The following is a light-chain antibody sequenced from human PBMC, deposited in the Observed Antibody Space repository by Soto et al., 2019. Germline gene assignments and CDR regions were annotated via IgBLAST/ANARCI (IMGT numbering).Light chain of an antibody. V-gene: IGKV3-20*01. J-gene: IGKJ1*01. CDR3: QQYGTSLWT. CDR1: QSVSSNY. CDR2: GAS. Sequence: EIVLTQSPGTVSLSPGERATLSCRASQSVSSNYLAWYQQKPGQAPRLLIYGASSRATGIPDRISGSGSGTDFTLTISRLEPEDFAVYYCQQYGTSLWTFGQGTKVDIK.